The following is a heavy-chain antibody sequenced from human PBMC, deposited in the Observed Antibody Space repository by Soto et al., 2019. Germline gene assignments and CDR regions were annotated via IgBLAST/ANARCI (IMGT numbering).Heavy chain of an antibody. V-gene: IGHV4-39*01. CDR3: ARPRTKEKLNDAFDI. CDR1: GGPISSSSYY. J-gene: IGHJ3*02. D-gene: IGHD2-8*01. CDR2: IYYSGST. Sequence: SETLSLTCTVSGGPISSSSYYWGWIRQPPGKGLEWIGSIYYSGSTYYNPSLKSRVTISVDTSKNQFSLKLSSVTAADTAVYYCARPRTKEKLNDAFDIWGQGTMVTVSS.